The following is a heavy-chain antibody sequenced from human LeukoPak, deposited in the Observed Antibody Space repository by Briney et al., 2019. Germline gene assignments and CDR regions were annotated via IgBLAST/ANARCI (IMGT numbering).Heavy chain of an antibody. J-gene: IGHJ4*02. Sequence: SETLSLTCTVSGGSITRANQYWDWVRQPPGKGLEWIGYIYYSGSTNYNPSLKSRVTISVDTSKNQFSLKLSSVTAADTAVYYCARGCSSASCPIDYWGQGTLVTVSS. CDR3: ARGCSSASCPIDY. CDR1: GGSITRANQY. CDR2: IYYSGST. D-gene: IGHD2-2*01. V-gene: IGHV4-61*01.